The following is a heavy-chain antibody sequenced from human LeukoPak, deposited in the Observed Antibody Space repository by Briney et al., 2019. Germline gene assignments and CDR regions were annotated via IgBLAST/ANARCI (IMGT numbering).Heavy chain of an antibody. V-gene: IGHV1-3*01. Sequence: ASVNVSCKASGYTFTSYAMHWVRQAPGQRLEWMGWINAGNGNTKYSQKFQGRVTITRDTSADTAYMELSSLRSEDTAVYYCARLKYCTNGVCYAGFDYWGQGTLVTVSS. CDR3: ARLKYCTNGVCYAGFDY. CDR2: INAGNGNT. CDR1: GYTFTSYA. J-gene: IGHJ4*02. D-gene: IGHD2-8*01.